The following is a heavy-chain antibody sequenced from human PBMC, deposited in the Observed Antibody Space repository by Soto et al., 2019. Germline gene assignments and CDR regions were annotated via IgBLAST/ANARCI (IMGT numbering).Heavy chain of an antibody. CDR1: GFTFSSYA. J-gene: IGHJ4*02. CDR2: ISYDGSNK. Sequence: PGGSLRLSCAASGFTFSSYAMHWVRQAPGKGLEWVAVISYDGSNKYYADSVKGRFTISRDNSKNTLYLQMNSLRAEDTAVYYCARECPPLYYFDYWGQGTPVTVSS. D-gene: IGHD2-2*01. V-gene: IGHV3-30-3*01. CDR3: ARECPPLYYFDY.